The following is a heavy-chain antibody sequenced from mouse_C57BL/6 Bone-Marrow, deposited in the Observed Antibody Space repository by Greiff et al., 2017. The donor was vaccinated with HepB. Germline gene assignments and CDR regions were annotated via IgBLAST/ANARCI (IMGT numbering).Heavy chain of an antibody. J-gene: IGHJ3*01. Sequence: EVQVVESGGGLVKPGGSLKLSCAASGFTFSSYAMSWVRQTPEKRLEWVATISDGGSYTYYPDNVKGRFTISRDNAKNNLYLQMSHLKSEDTAMYYCARGGLRPSWFAYWGQGTLVTVSA. CDR2: ISDGGSYT. D-gene: IGHD2-4*01. CDR3: ARGGLRPSWFAY. V-gene: IGHV5-4*01. CDR1: GFTFSSYA.